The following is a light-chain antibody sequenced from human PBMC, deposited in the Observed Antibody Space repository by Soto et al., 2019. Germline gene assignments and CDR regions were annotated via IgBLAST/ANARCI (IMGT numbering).Light chain of an antibody. CDR2: EVS. J-gene: IGLJ1*01. V-gene: IGLV2-8*01. CDR1: SSDIGTYDY. Sequence: QSVLTQPPSASGSPGQSVTISCTGTSSDIGTYDYVSWYQHLPDKAPKLIIYEVSKRPSGVPDRFSGSKSGNTASLTVSGLQAEDEGDYYCCSYGGGNNFYLFGTGTKVTV. CDR3: CSYGGGNNFYL.